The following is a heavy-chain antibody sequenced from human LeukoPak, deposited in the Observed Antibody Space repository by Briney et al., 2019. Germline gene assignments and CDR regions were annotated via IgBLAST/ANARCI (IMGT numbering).Heavy chain of an antibody. V-gene: IGHV5-51*01. Sequence: GESLKISCKGSGYSFTSYWIGWVRQMPGKGLEWMGIIYPGDSDTRYSPSFQGQVTISADKSISTAYLQWSSLKASDTAMYYCARGPSMVRGVIITWFDPWGQGTLVTVSS. CDR1: GYSFTSYW. CDR3: ARGPSMVRGVIITWFDP. J-gene: IGHJ5*02. CDR2: IYPGDSDT. D-gene: IGHD3-10*01.